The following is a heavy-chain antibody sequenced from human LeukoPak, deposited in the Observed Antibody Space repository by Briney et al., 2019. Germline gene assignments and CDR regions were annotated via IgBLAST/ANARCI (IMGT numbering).Heavy chain of an antibody. CDR2: ISTGSSNI. D-gene: IGHD2-2*01. CDR1: GFTFSTYS. CDR3: ASDCSSAICFDTPDFDY. V-gene: IGHV3-48*01. J-gene: IGHJ4*02. Sequence: GGSLRLSCAASGFTFSTYSMNWVRQAPGKGLEWVSYISTGSSNIYYADSVRGRFTVSRDNAKNSLYLQMNSLRAEDTAVYFCASDCSSAICFDTPDFDYWGQGTLVTVSS.